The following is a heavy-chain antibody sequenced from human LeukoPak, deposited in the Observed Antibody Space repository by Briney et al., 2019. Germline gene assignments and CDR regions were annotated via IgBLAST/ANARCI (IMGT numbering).Heavy chain of an antibody. Sequence: SETLSLTCTVSGGSISSYYCGWIRQSPGKGLEWIGYINYSGGTDYNPSLKSRVTISVDTSKNQFSLKLNSVTAADTAVYYCAREGYGDNSGALDYWGRGTLVTVSS. CDR2: INYSGGT. J-gene: IGHJ4*02. CDR3: AREGYGDNSGALDY. V-gene: IGHV4-59*01. D-gene: IGHD4-23*01. CDR1: GGSISSYY.